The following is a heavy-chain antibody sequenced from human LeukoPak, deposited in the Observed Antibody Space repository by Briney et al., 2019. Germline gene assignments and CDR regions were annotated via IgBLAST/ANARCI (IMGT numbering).Heavy chain of an antibody. D-gene: IGHD3-9*01. Sequence: SVKVSCKASGGTFSSYAIGWVRQAPGQGLEWMGGIIPIFGTANYAQKFQGRVTITADESTSTAYMELSSLRSEDTAVYYCARGRYFDWLPNWFDPWGQGTLVTVSS. CDR1: GGTFSSYA. V-gene: IGHV1-69*13. CDR2: IIPIFGTA. CDR3: ARGRYFDWLPNWFDP. J-gene: IGHJ5*02.